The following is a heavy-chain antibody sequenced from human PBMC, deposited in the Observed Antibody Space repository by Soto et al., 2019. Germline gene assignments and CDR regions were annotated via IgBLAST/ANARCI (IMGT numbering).Heavy chain of an antibody. CDR2: ISAYNGNT. CDR1: GYTFTSYG. CDR3: ARAPYDFWSGYYYYYYYMDV. D-gene: IGHD3-3*01. Sequence: QVQLVQSGAEVKKPGASVKVSCKASGYTFTSYGISCVRQAPGQGLEWMGWISAYNGNTNYAQKLQGRVTMTTDTSTSTAYMELRSLRSDDTAVYYCARAPYDFWSGYYYYYYYMDVWGKGTTVTVSS. J-gene: IGHJ6*03. V-gene: IGHV1-18*01.